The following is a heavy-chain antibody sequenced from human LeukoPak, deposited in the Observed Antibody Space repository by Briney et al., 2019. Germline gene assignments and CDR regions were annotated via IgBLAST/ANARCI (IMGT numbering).Heavy chain of an antibody. CDR3: AGLMGSYYPLDY. V-gene: IGHV4-59*01. Sequence: SETLSLTCTVSGGSISSYYWSWIRQPPGKGLEWIGYIYYSGSTNYNPSLKSRVTISVDTSKNQFSLKLSSVTAADTAVYYCAGLMGSYYPLDYWGQGTLVTVSS. J-gene: IGHJ4*02. D-gene: IGHD1-26*01. CDR1: GGSISSYY. CDR2: IYYSGST.